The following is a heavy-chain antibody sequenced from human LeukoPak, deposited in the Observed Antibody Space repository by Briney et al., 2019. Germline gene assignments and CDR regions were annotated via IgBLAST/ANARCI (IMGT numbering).Heavy chain of an antibody. CDR1: GGTFSSYA. CDR2: INPSGGST. D-gene: IGHD2-2*01. J-gene: IGHJ3*02. CDR3: AKEGYCSSTSCYGGAFDI. Sequence: ASVKVSCKASGGTFSSYAISWVRQAPGQGLEWMGIINPSGGSTSYAQKFQGRVTMTRDTSTSTVYMELSSLRSEDTAVYYCAKEGYCSSTSCYGGAFDIWGQGTMVTVSS. V-gene: IGHV1-46*01.